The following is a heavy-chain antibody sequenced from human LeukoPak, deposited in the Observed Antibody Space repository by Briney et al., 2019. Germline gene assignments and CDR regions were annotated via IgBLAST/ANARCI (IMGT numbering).Heavy chain of an antibody. CDR3: ARGGNIVVVPAAIDLDY. J-gene: IGHJ4*02. D-gene: IGHD2-2*01. Sequence: ASVKVCCKGAAYTFTGYYIRWVRQAPGQGLEWMGWINPNSGGTDYAQKFQGRVTTTRDTSISTAYMELSRLTSDDTAVYYCARGGNIVVVPAAIDLDYWGQGTLVTVSS. CDR1: AYTFTGYY. V-gene: IGHV1-2*02. CDR2: INPNSGGT.